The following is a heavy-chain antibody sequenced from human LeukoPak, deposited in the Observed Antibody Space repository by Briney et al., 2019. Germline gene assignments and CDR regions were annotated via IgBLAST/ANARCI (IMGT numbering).Heavy chain of an antibody. CDR2: ISYDGSNK. CDR1: GFTFSSYA. V-gene: IGHV3-30*04. Sequence: PGGSLRLSCAASGFTFSSYAMHWVRQAPGKGLEWVAVISYDGSNKYYADSVKGRFTISRDSSKNTLYLQMKSLRAEDTALYFCAKDFIDSGGYRVFDYWGQGTLVTVSS. D-gene: IGHD3-22*01. CDR3: AKDFIDSGGYRVFDY. J-gene: IGHJ4*02.